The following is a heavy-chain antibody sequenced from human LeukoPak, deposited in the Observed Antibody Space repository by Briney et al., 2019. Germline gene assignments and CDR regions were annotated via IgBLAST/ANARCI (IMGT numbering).Heavy chain of an antibody. Sequence: ASVKVSCKASGNTFTSYGISWVRQAPGQGLEWMGWISAYNGNTNYAQKLQGRVTMTTDTSTSTAYMELRSLRSDDTAVYYCARVRGYYDSSGYRRYYYYMDVWGKGTTVTVSS. CDR2: ISAYNGNT. CDR1: GNTFTSYG. V-gene: IGHV1-18*01. CDR3: ARVRGYYDSSGYRRYYYYMDV. D-gene: IGHD3-22*01. J-gene: IGHJ6*03.